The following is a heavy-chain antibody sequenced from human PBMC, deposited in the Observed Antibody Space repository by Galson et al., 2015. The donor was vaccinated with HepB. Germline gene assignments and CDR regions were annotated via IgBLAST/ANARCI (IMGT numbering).Heavy chain of an antibody. CDR1: GYTLTELS. CDR3: ATELGYSYGGGAFDI. J-gene: IGHJ3*02. D-gene: IGHD5-18*01. V-gene: IGHV1-24*01. CDR2: FDPEDGET. Sequence: SLKVSCKVSGYTLTELSMHWVRQAPGKGLEWMGGFDPEDGETIYAQMFQGRVTMTEDTSTDTAYMELSSLRSEDTAVYYCATELGYSYGGGAFDIWGQGTMVTVSS.